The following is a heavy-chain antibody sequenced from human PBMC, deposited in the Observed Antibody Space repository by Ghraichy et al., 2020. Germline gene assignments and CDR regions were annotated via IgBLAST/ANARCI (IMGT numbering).Heavy chain of an antibody. J-gene: IGHJ4*02. V-gene: IGHV4-39*01. Sequence: SETLFLTCTVSGGSISNSNYYWGWIRQPPGKGLEWIGSIYYSGRTYYNPSLKSRVTISVDTSKNQFSLNLSSVTAADTAVYYCARQLGYFRAADYWGQGTLVTVSS. CDR3: ARQLGYFRAADY. D-gene: IGHD6-25*01. CDR1: GGSISNSNYY. CDR2: IYYSGRT.